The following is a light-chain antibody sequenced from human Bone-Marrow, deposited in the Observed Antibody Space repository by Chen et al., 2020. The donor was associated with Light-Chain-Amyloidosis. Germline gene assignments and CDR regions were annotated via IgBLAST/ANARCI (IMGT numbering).Light chain of an antibody. J-gene: IGLJ1*01. CDR2: DVT. Sequence: QSALTQPASVSGSPGQSITISCTGTSSDVGGDNHVSWYQQHPDTAPTLMIYDVTNRPSWVPDPFSGSKSANSASLTISGLKTEDEADYFCSSSTITNTRGFGSGTMVSVL. V-gene: IGLV2-14*01. CDR1: SSDVGGDNH. CDR3: SSSTITNTRG.